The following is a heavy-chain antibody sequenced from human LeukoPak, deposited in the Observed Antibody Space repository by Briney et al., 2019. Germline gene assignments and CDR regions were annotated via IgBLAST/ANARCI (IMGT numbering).Heavy chain of an antibody. Sequence: GESLKISCKASGYSFPNFWIGWVRQMPGRGLEWMAIIYPGDSDTRYSPSFQGQVTISADKSISTAYLQWSSLKASDTAMYYCARPFSGSYYVFDYWGQGTLVTVSS. CDR1: GYSFPNFW. CDR2: IYPGDSDT. J-gene: IGHJ4*02. V-gene: IGHV5-51*01. D-gene: IGHD1-26*01. CDR3: ARPFSGSYYVFDY.